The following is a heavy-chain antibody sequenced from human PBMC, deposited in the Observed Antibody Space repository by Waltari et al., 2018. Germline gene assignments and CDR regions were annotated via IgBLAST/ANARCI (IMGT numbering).Heavy chain of an antibody. V-gene: IGHV3-23*01. CDR3: ALFCNDDTCH. J-gene: IGHJ4*02. CDR1: GFTFSRSS. Sequence: EVQLLESGGGLLQPGGSLRLSCAASGFTFSRSSMSWVRRAPGKGPEWVSSISSGGRGTYHADSLKGRLTISGDNSQNTLFLHMNSLRADDTAVYHCALFCNDDTCHWGQGTLVTVSS. CDR2: ISSGGRGT. D-gene: IGHD2-15*01.